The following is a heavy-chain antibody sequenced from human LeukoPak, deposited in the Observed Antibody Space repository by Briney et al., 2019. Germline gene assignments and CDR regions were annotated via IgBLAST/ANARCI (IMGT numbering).Heavy chain of an antibody. CDR1: GGSISSYY. CDR2: IYTSGST. CDR3: AREWLITMVRGVIDN. V-gene: IGHV4-4*07. Sequence: PSETLSLTCTVSGGSISSYYWSWIRQPAGKGLEWIGRIYTSGSTNYNPSLKSRVTMSVDTSKNQFSLKLSSVTAADTAVYYCAREWLITMVRGVIDNWGQGTLVTVSS. J-gene: IGHJ4*02. D-gene: IGHD3-10*01.